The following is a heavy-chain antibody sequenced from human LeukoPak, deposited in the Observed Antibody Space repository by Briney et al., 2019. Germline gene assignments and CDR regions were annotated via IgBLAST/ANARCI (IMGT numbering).Heavy chain of an antibody. D-gene: IGHD2/OR15-2a*01. J-gene: IGHJ6*02. Sequence: GGSLRLSCAASGFTFSSYGMHWVRQAPGKGLEWVAVISYDGSNKYYADSVKGRFTISRDNSKNTLYLQMNSLRAEDTAVYYCAKDPSRHEGTFYGMDVWGQGTTVTVSS. CDR2: ISYDGSNK. CDR3: AKDPSRHEGTFYGMDV. CDR1: GFTFSSYG. V-gene: IGHV3-30*18.